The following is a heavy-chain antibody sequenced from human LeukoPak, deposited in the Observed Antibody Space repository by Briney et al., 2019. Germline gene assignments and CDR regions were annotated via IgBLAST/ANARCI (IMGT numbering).Heavy chain of an antibody. CDR3: AREGRATRGAFDI. D-gene: IGHD3-10*01. CDR2: INSDGSST. CDR1: GFTFSSYW. Sequence: GGSLRLSCAASGFTFSSYWMHWVRQAPGKGLVWVSRINSDGSSTSYADSVKGRFTISRDNAKNTLYLQMNSLRAEDTAVYYCAREGRATRGAFDIWGQGTMVTVSS. J-gene: IGHJ3*02. V-gene: IGHV3-74*01.